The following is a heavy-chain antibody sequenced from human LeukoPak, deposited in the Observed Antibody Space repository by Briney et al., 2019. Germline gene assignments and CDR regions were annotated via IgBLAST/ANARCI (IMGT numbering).Heavy chain of an antibody. CDR1: GYTFSTYG. D-gene: IGHD3-22*01. V-gene: IGHV1-2*02. J-gene: IGHJ4*02. CDR3: ARAYYYDSSGYYFDY. Sequence: ASVKVSCKASGYTFSTYGISWVRQAPGQGLEWMGWINSNSGGTKYAQKFQGRVSMTRDTSISTAYMELSRLRSDDTALYYCARAYYYDSSGYYFDYWGQGTLVTVSS. CDR2: INSNSGGT.